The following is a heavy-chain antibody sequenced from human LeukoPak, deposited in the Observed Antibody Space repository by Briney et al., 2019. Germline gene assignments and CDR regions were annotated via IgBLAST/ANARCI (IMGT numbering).Heavy chain of an antibody. D-gene: IGHD5-18*01. V-gene: IGHV3-23*01. Sequence: GGSLRLSCAGSGFTFSSYAMSWVRQVPGKGLEWVSAIVGSGYTTYYADSVKGRFTISRDNSKNTLYLQMNSLRAEDTAVYYCAKGAAMAYFDYWGQGTLVTVSS. CDR2: IVGSGYTT. J-gene: IGHJ4*02. CDR3: AKGAAMAYFDY. CDR1: GFTFSSYA.